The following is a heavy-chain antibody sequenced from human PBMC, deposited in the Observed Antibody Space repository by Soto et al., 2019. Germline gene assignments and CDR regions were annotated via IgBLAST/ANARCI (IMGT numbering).Heavy chain of an antibody. V-gene: IGHV4-39*01. J-gene: IGHJ4*02. CDR2: IYYSGST. CDR3: ARHGESEGYSYGFDSYFDY. D-gene: IGHD5-18*01. CDR1: GGSISSSSYY. Sequence: SETLSLTCTVSGGSISSSSYYWGWIRQPPGKGLEWIGSIYYSGSTYYSPSLKSRVTISVDTSKNQFSLKLSSVTAADTAVYYCARHGESEGYSYGFDSYFDYWGQGTLVTVSS.